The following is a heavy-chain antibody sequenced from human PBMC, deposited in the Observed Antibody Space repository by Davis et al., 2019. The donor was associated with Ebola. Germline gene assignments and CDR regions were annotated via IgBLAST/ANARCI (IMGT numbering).Heavy chain of an antibody. J-gene: IGHJ6*02. V-gene: IGHV4-59*08. CDR3: ARQYNWNDPYYYYGMDV. CDR2: IYYSGST. D-gene: IGHD1-1*01. Sequence: PSETLSLTCTVSGGSISSYYWSWIRQPPGKGLEWIGYIYYSGSTNYNPSLKSRVTISVDTSKNQFSLKLSSVTAADTAVYYCARQYNWNDPYYYYGMDVWGQGTTVTVSS. CDR1: GGSISSYY.